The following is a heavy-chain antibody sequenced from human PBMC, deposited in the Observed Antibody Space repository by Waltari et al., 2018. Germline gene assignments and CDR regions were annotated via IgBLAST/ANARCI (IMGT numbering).Heavy chain of an antibody. CDR1: GFTFSSYW. J-gene: IGHJ5*02. Sequence: EERLVGSGGGLVQPGGSLRLACAASGFTFSSYWMHLIRQAPGKGMGWVSGINSDGSSKRHADSGEGRLTLSREEAKHTLYLQMNSLRVDDTAVYYCARMLVRGFITEGPNWFDPWAQGPLVTVSS. V-gene: IGHV3-74*01. CDR3: ARMLVRGFITEGPNWFDP. D-gene: IGHD3-10*01. CDR2: INSDGSSK.